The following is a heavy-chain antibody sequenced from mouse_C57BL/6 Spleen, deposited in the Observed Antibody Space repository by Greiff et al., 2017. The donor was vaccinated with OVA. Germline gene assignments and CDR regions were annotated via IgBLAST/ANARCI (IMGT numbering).Heavy chain of an antibody. CDR3: ARWGFTTVVDWYFDV. CDR1: GYTFTSYW. Sequence: QVQLKQPGAELVKPGASVKLSCKASGYTFTSYWMQWVKQRPGQGLEWIGEIDPSDSYTNYNQKFKGKATLTVDTSSSTAYMQLSSLTSEDSAVYYCARWGFTTVVDWYFDVWGTGTTVTVSS. CDR2: IDPSDSYT. D-gene: IGHD1-1*01. V-gene: IGHV1-50*01. J-gene: IGHJ1*03.